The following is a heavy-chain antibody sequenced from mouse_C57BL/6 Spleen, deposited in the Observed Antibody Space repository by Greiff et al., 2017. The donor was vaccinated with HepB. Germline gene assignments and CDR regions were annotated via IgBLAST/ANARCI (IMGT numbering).Heavy chain of an antibody. CDR2: IRLKSDNYAT. Sequence: EVKVEESGGGLVQPGGSMKLSCVASGFTFSNYWMNWVRQSPEKGLEWVAQIRLKSDNYATNYAESVKGRFTISRDDSKSSVYLQMNNLRAEDTGIYYCTGGLRFDYWGQGTTLTVSS. CDR3: TGGLRFDY. V-gene: IGHV6-3*01. D-gene: IGHD1-1*01. CDR1: GFTFSNYW. J-gene: IGHJ2*01.